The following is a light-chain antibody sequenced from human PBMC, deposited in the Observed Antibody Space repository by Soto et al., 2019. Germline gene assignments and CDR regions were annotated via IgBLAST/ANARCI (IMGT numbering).Light chain of an antibody. CDR1: PNIGNR. CDR2: DAS. Sequence: DIQITQSPSTLSASVGDRITITCRASPNIGNRLAWYQQKPGKAPKVLIYDASSLQSGVPSKFGGSGSGTDFTLTISSLQPEDFATYYCQQYNSYPPTFGGGTNVDIK. V-gene: IGKV1-5*01. J-gene: IGKJ4*01. CDR3: QQYNSYPPT.